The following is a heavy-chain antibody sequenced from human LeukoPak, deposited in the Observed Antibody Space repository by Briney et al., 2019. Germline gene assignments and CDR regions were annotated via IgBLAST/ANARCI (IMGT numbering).Heavy chain of an antibody. V-gene: IGHV4-59*01. CDR3: ARDNYGDTVWFDP. CDR2: IYYSGST. Sequence: SETLSLTCTVSGGSISSYYWSWIRQPPGKGLEWIGYIYYSGSTNYNPSLKSRVTISVDTSKNQFSLKLSSVTAADTAVYYCARDNYGDTVWFDPWGQGTLVTVSS. J-gene: IGHJ5*02. CDR1: GGSISSYY. D-gene: IGHD4-17*01.